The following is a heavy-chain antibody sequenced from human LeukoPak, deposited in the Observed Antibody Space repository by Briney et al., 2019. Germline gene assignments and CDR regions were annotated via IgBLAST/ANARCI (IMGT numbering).Heavy chain of an antibody. CDR1: AFTFSTYA. V-gene: IGHV3-30*04. Sequence: GGSLRLSCVASAFTFSTYAMHWVRQAPGMGPEWVAVTSHDGSSKYYVDSVKGRFTISRDNSKNTLYLQMNSLRTEDTAVYYCARDPPDCWGRGTLVTVSS. CDR3: ARDPPDC. CDR2: TSHDGSSK. J-gene: IGHJ4*02.